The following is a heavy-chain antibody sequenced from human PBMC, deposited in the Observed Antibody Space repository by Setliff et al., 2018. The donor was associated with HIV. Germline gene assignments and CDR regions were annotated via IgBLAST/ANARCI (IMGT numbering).Heavy chain of an antibody. CDR2: IIPVSGTT. CDR1: GGSFSSFA. V-gene: IGHV1-69*13. D-gene: IGHD3-10*01. J-gene: IGHJ3*02. CDR3: ARDGGYSDHQWFGDAFDI. Sequence: SVKVSCKVSGGSFSSFAISWVRQAPGHGLEWMGGIIPVSGTTNYAQKVQGRVTLSADESTSTAYMQLSSLTSEDTAVYYCARDGGYSDHQWFGDAFDIWGQGTMVTVSS.